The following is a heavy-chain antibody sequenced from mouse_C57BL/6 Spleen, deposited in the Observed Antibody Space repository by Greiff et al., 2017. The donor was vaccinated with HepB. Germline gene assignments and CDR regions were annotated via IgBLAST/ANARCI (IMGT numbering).Heavy chain of an antibody. V-gene: IGHV5-9-1*02. CDR2: ISSGGDYI. CDR1: GFTFSSYA. CDR3: TRHYGRTRGFDY. J-gene: IGHJ2*01. Sequence: EVQGVESGEGLVKPGGSLKLSCAASGFTFSSYAMSWVRQTPEKRLEWVAYISSGGDYIYYADTVKGRFTISRDNARNTLYLQMSRLKSEDTAMYYCTRHYGRTRGFDYWGQGTTLTVSS. D-gene: IGHD1-1*02.